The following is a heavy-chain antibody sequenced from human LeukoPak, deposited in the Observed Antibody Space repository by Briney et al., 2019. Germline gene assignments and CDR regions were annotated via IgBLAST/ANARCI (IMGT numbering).Heavy chain of an antibody. CDR2: FDPEDGET. CDR3: ATGDEYSGSYQSPGY. J-gene: IGHJ4*02. Sequence: ASVKVSCKASGYTLTELSMHWVRQAPGKGLEWMGGFDPEDGETIYAQKFQGRVTMTEDTSTDTAYMELSSLRSEDTAVYYCATGDEYSGSYQSPGYWGQGTLVTVSS. CDR1: GYTLTELS. D-gene: IGHD1-26*01. V-gene: IGHV1-24*01.